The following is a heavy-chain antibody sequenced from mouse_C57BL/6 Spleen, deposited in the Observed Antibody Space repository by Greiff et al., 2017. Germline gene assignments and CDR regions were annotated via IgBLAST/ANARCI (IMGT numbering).Heavy chain of an antibody. CDR3: TTGGMDGYDAWFAY. Sequence: QVQLQQSGAELVRPGASVTLSCKASGYTFTDYEMHWVKQTPVQGLEWIGAIDPETGGTAYNQKFKGKAILTADKSSSTAYMELRSLTSEDSAVYYCTTGGMDGYDAWFAYWGQGTLVTVSA. CDR2: IDPETGGT. CDR1: GYTFTDYE. V-gene: IGHV1-15*01. D-gene: IGHD2-2*01. J-gene: IGHJ3*01.